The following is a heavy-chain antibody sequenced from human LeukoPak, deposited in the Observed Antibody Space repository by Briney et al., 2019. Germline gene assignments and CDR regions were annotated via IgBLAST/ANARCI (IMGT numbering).Heavy chain of an antibody. Sequence: PSETLSLTCTVSGASTSSNYLTWIRQPPGKGLEWIAYIYYSGSTTYNPSLKVRPTISVDTSNNQFSLKLTSVTAADTAVYYCARDPFRRRLSMVRGNAFDIWGQGTMVTVSS. CDR1: GASTSSNY. D-gene: IGHD3-10*01. CDR2: IYYSGST. V-gene: IGHV4-59*12. CDR3: ARDPFRRRLSMVRGNAFDI. J-gene: IGHJ3*02.